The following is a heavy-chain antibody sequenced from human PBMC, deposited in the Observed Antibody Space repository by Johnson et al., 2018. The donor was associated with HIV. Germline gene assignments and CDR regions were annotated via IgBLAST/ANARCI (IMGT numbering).Heavy chain of an antibody. CDR1: GFTVSSNY. D-gene: IGHD5-18*01. CDR3: ARWIQLWVAFDI. Sequence: EKLVESGGGVVRPGGSLRLSCAASGFTVSSNYMSWVRQAPGKGLEWVSVIYSGGSTYYADSVKGRFTISRDNSKNTLYLQMNSLRAEDTAVYYCARWIQLWVAFDIWGQGTMVTVSS. CDR2: IYSGGST. J-gene: IGHJ3*02. V-gene: IGHV3-66*01.